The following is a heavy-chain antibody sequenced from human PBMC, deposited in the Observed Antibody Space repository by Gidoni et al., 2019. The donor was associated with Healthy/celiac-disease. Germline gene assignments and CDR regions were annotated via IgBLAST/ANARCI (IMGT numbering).Heavy chain of an antibody. CDR1: GYTFTDYY. CDR3: ARGSPAAGGTTYYHHMDV. V-gene: IGHV1-2*02. D-gene: IGHD6-13*01. Sequence: QVQLVQSGAEMKKPGASVKVSCKASGYTFTDYYMLWVRQAPGQGLEWMGWINPNSGGTNYAQKLQGRVTMTRDTSISTAYMELSRLRSDDTAVYYCARGSPAAGGTTYYHHMDVWGQGTTVTVS. J-gene: IGHJ6*03. CDR2: INPNSGGT.